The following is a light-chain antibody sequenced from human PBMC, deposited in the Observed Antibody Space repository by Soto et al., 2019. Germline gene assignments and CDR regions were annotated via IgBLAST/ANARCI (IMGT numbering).Light chain of an antibody. J-gene: IGKJ1*01. Sequence: DIQMTQSPSSLSASVGDRVTITCRASQSISSYLNWYQQKPGKAPKLLIYKASSLESGVPSRFSGSGSATEFTLTISSLQPDDFATYYCQQYNSNSRTFGQGTKVDI. CDR2: KAS. V-gene: IGKV1-5*03. CDR1: QSISSY. CDR3: QQYNSNSRT.